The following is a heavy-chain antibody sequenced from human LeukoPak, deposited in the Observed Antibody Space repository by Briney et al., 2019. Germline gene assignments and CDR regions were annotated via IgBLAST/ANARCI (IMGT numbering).Heavy chain of an antibody. V-gene: IGHV4-61*02. D-gene: IGHD3-22*01. CDR2: IYTSGST. Sequence: PSETLSLTCIVSGNSISSGDYYWSWIRQPAGKGLEWIGRIYTSGSTTYNPSLKSRVTISGDTSENQFSLRLSSVTAADTAVYYCARASYSYDISGWVPFDYWGQGTLVTVSS. CDR1: GNSISSGDYY. CDR3: ARASYSYDISGWVPFDY. J-gene: IGHJ4*02.